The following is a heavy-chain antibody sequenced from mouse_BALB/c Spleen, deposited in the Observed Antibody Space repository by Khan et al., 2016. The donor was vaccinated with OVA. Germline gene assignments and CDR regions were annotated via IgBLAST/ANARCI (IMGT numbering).Heavy chain of an antibody. CDR1: GYSFTDYN. Sequence: LQQSGPELVKPGASVKVSCKASGYSFTDYNMFWVKQSHGKSLEWMGYIDPYNGGTSYNQKFKGKATLTVDRSSSTSFLHLISLTSVDSAVFYCARTDYYGSSYDFDYGSQGTTLTVSS. J-gene: IGHJ2*01. D-gene: IGHD1-1*01. CDR2: IDPYNGGT. CDR3: ARTDYYGSSYDFDY. V-gene: IGHV1S135*01.